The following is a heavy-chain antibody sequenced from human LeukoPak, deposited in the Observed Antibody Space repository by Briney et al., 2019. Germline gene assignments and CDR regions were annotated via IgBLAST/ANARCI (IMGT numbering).Heavy chain of an antibody. V-gene: IGHV1-18*01. CDR2: VSAYNGNT. Sequence: ASVKVSCKASGYSFTSYGISWVRQAPGQGLEWMGWVSAYNGNTDYAQKFQGRVTMTTDTSTTTAYMELRSLKSDDTAVYYCARGPFSGSYGDYWGQGTLVTVSS. CDR3: ARGPFSGSYGDY. D-gene: IGHD1-26*01. CDR1: GYSFTSYG. J-gene: IGHJ4*02.